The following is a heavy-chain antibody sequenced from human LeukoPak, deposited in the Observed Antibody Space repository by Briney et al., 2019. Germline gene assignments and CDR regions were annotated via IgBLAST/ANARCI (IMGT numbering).Heavy chain of an antibody. Sequence: GRSLRLSCAASGFTFSSYNMNWVRQAPGKGLEWLSYISTSSSPIYYADSVEGRFTISRDNAKNSLYLQMNSLRDEDTAVYYCARAPFYNYGMDVWGQGTTVTVSS. V-gene: IGHV3-48*02. J-gene: IGHJ6*02. CDR2: ISTSSSPI. CDR3: ARAPFYNYGMDV. CDR1: GFTFSSYN.